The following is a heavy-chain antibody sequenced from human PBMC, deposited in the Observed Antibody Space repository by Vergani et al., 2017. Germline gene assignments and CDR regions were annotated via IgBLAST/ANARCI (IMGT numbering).Heavy chain of an antibody. CDR1: GFSFGDYA. V-gene: IGHV3-48*01. CDR2: ISSSSSTI. J-gene: IGHJ4*02. Sequence: EVQLVESGGGLVPPGRSLRLSCAASGFSFGDYAMTWVRQAPGKGLEWVSYISSSSSTIYYAASVKGRFTISRDNAKNSLYLQMNSPRAEDTAVYYCARDIGLSGSFDYWGQGTLVTVSS. CDR3: ARDIGLSGSFDY. D-gene: IGHD3-9*01.